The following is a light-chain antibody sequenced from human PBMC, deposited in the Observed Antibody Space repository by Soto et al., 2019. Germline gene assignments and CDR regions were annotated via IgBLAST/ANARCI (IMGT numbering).Light chain of an antibody. J-gene: IGKJ3*01. V-gene: IGKV3-15*01. CDR3: QQYNNWPSFT. CDR1: QTISSN. CDR2: GAS. Sequence: DIVMTQSPATLSVSPGERATLSCRASQTISSNLAWYQQKPGQTPRLLIYGASTRAAGIPARFSGSGSGTAFTLTITSLQYEDFAVYYCQQYNNWPSFTFGPGTQVDIK.